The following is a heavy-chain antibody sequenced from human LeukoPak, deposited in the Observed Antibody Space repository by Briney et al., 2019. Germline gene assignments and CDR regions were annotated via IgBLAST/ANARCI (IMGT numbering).Heavy chain of an antibody. J-gene: IGHJ5*02. CDR2: IWHDASNE. D-gene: IGHD3-16*01. CDR3: ARDLGGGHNWFEP. V-gene: IGHV3-33*01. CDR1: GFPFSSYA. Sequence: PGGSLRLSCAASGFPFSSYAMHWVRQAPGKGLEWVAIIWHDASNEYYADSVKGRFTIYRDNSKNTLYLQMNSLRVEDTAVYYCARDLGGGHNWFEPWGQGTLVSVS.